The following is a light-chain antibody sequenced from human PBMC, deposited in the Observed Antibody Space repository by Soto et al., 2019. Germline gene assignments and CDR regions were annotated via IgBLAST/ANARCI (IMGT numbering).Light chain of an antibody. J-gene: IGLJ2*01. Sequence: QSVLTQPRSVSGSPGQSVTISCTETSSDVGGYNYVSWYQHHPGKAPKLMIYDVTKRPSGVPDRFSASKSGNTASLTISGLQAEDEADYYCSSYAGSYTSVFGGGTKLTVL. CDR2: DVT. CDR1: SSDVGGYNY. CDR3: SSYAGSYTSV. V-gene: IGLV2-11*01.